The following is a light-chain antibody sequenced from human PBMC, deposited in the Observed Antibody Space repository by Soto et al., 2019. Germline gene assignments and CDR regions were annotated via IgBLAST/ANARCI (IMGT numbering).Light chain of an antibody. CDR3: LLYSGGALHWV. J-gene: IGLJ3*02. CDR1: IGAVTSGYY. CDR2: GTT. Sequence: QTVVTQEPSLTVSPGGTVTLTCASSIGAVTSGYYANWFQQKPGQAPRSLIYGTTNKHSWTPARFSGSLLGGKAALTLSGVQPEEEAEYYCLLYSGGALHWVFGGGHPADRP. V-gene: IGLV7-43*01.